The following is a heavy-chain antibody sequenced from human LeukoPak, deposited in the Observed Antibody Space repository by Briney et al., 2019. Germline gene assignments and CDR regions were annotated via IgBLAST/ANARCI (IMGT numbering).Heavy chain of an antibody. CDR1: GYTFTGYY. D-gene: IGHD2-2*01. J-gene: IGHJ5*02. Sequence: SVKVSCKASGYTFTGYYMHWVRQAPGQGLEWMGWINPNSGGTNYAQKFQGRVTMTRDTSISTAYMELSRLRSDDTAVYYCAREVPAAYNWFDPWGQGTLVTVSS. CDR3: AREVPAAYNWFDP. V-gene: IGHV1-2*02. CDR2: INPNSGGT.